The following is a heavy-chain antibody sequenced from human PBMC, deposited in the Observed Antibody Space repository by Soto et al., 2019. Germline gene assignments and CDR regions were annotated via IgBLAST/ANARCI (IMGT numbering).Heavy chain of an antibody. Sequence: PGGSLRLSCAASGFTFSSYTMSWVRQAPGKGLEWVSGITGSGGSTYYADSVNGRFTISRDNSKNTLYMQMNSLRAADTAVYYCARRKLGTSTPGYKYGMDVWGQGTTVTVSS. D-gene: IGHD1-1*01. CDR1: GFTFSSYT. J-gene: IGHJ6*02. CDR3: ARRKLGTSTPGYKYGMDV. CDR2: ITGSGGST. V-gene: IGHV3-23*01.